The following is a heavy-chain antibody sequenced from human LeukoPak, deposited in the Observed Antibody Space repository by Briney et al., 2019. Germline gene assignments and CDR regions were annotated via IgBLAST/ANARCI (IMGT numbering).Heavy chain of an antibody. V-gene: IGHV1-69*05. CDR1: GGTFSSYA. Sequence: SVKVSCRASGGTFSSYAINWVRQAPGQGLEWMGGIIPIFGTANYAQKFQGRVTMTRDTSISTAYMELSRLRSDDTAVYYCARDKTDGSGSHTRGWFDPWGQGTLVTVSS. D-gene: IGHD3-10*01. J-gene: IGHJ5*02. CDR3: ARDKTDGSGSHTRGWFDP. CDR2: IIPIFGTA.